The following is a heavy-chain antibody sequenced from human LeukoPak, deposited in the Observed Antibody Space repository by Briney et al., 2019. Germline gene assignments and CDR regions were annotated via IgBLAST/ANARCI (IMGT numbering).Heavy chain of an antibody. CDR1: GFTFGDYA. CDR2: IAGKTHTGTT. J-gene: IGHJ6*02. V-gene: IGHV3-49*03. CDR3: SRDSYGYQPEFGSAV. D-gene: IGHD5-24*01. Sequence: GGSLRLSCTAAGFTFGDYAISWFRQAPGKGLQWVGFIAGKTHTGTTEYAASVKGRFSISRDDSKSVAYLEMNSLNTEDTAVYYCSRDSYGYQPEFGSAVWGPGTTVTVSS.